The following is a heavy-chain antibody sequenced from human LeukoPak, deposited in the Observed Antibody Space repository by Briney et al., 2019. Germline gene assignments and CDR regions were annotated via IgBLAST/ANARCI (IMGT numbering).Heavy chain of an antibody. Sequence: SETLSLTCAVYGGSFSGYYWSWIRQPPGKGLEWIGEINHSGSTNYNPSLKSRVTISVDTSKNQFSLKLSSVTAADTAVYYCARGGHYYDSSGYYHPDYFDYWGQGTLVTVSS. CDR1: GGSFSGYY. D-gene: IGHD3-22*01. CDR3: ARGGHYYDSSGYYHPDYFDY. CDR2: INHSGST. J-gene: IGHJ4*02. V-gene: IGHV4-34*01.